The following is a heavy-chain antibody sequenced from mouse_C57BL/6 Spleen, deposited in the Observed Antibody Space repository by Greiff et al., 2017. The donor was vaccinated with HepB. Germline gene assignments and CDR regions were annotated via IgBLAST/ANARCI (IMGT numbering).Heavy chain of an antibody. CDR3: AGFYYYGSSYWYFDV. CDR1: GFTFSSYA. Sequence: EVKVVESGGGLVKPGGSLKLSCAASGFTFSSYAMSWVRQTPEKRLEWVATISDGGSYTYYPDNVKGRFTISRDNAKTNLYLQMSHLKSEDTAMYYCAGFYYYGSSYWYFDVWGTGTTVTVSS. CDR2: ISDGGSYT. J-gene: IGHJ1*03. D-gene: IGHD1-1*01. V-gene: IGHV5-4*03.